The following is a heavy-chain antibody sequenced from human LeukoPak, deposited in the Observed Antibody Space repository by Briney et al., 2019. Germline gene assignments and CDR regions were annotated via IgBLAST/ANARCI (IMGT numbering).Heavy chain of an antibody. J-gene: IGHJ4*02. CDR3: ATHPGGLPDY. D-gene: IGHD3-16*01. CDR1: GFTFSSYW. CDR2: IKQDGSEK. V-gene: IGHV3-7*01. Sequence: PGGSLRLSCAASGFTFSSYWMSWVRQAPGKGLEWVANIKQDGSEKYYVDSVKGRFTTSRDNAKNSLYPQMNSLRAEDTAVYYCATHPGGLPDYWGQGTLVTVSS.